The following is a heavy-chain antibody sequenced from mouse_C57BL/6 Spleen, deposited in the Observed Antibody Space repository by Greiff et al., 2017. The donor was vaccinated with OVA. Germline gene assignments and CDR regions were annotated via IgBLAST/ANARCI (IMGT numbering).Heavy chain of an antibody. CDR3: ARNYGSSYGWFAY. Sequence: VQLQQPGAELVRPGSSVKLSCKASGYTFTSYWMHWVKQRPIQGLEWIGNIDPSGSETHYNQKFKDKATLTVDKSSSTAYMQLSSLTSEDSAVYYCARNYGSSYGWFAYWGQGTLVTVSA. CDR2: IDPSGSET. V-gene: IGHV1-52*01. CDR1: GYTFTSYW. J-gene: IGHJ3*01. D-gene: IGHD1-1*01.